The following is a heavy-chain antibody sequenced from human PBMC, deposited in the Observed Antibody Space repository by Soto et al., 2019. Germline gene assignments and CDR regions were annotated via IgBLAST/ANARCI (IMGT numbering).Heavy chain of an antibody. CDR2: IYYSGST. J-gene: IGHJ5*02. V-gene: IGHV4-59*08. Sequence: SETLSLTCTVSGGSISSYYWSWIRQPPGKGLEWIGYIYYSGSTNYNPSLKSRVTISVDTSKNQFSLKLSSVTAADTAVYYCARQPYGSGSPNWFDPWGQGTLVTVSS. CDR1: GGSISSYY. CDR3: ARQPYGSGSPNWFDP. D-gene: IGHD3-10*01.